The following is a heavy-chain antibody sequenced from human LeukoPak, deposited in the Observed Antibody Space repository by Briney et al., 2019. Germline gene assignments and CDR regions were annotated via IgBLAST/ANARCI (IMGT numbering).Heavy chain of an antibody. V-gene: IGHV5-10-1*01. CDR1: GXSFTSYW. CDR2: IDPSDSYS. J-gene: IGHJ2*01. CDR3: ARLYYYDSSGYYSPYWYFDL. D-gene: IGHD3-22*01. Sequence: GESLKISCKGSGXSFTSYWISWVRQMPGKGLEWMWRIDPSDSYSNYNPSFQGHVTISVDKSISTAYLHWSSLKASDTAMYYCARLYYYDSSGYYSPYWYFDLWGRGTLVTVSS.